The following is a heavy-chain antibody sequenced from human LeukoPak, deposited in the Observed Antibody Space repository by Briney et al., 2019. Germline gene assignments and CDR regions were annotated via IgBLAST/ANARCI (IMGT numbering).Heavy chain of an antibody. Sequence: QPGGSLRLSCAASGFTFSDSAMSWVRQAPGKGLEWVSLISFSGGSTYYADSVKGRFTISRDNSKDTLYLQMNSLRAEDTAIYYCARDIHLSTWGLGTMVTVSS. D-gene: IGHD3-16*02. J-gene: IGHJ3*01. V-gene: IGHV3-23*01. CDR2: ISFSGGST. CDR1: GFTFSDSA. CDR3: ARDIHLST.